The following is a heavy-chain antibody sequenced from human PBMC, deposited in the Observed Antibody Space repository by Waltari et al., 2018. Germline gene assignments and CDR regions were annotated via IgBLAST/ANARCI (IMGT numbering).Heavy chain of an antibody. CDR3: ARDLGSDYGNRDY. CDR1: VYTFTGHY. D-gene: IGHD4-17*01. Sequence: QVHLVQSGAEVKKPGASVKVSCKASVYTFTGHYIQWVRRAPGQGLEWMGRINPNSGDTNYAQKFQGRVTLTRDTSINTAYMELSSLKSDDTAVYYCARDLGSDYGNRDYWGQGTLVTVPS. V-gene: IGHV1-2*06. J-gene: IGHJ4*02. CDR2: INPNSGDT.